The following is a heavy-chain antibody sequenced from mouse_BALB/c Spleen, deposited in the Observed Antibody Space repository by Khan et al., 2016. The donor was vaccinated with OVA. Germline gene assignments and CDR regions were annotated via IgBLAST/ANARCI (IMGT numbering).Heavy chain of an antibody. V-gene: IGHV3-2*02. CDR1: GYSITSDYA. Sequence: EVQLQESGPGLVKPSQSLSLTCTVTGYSITSDYAWNWIRQFPGNKLEWMGHINYSGSANYNPVLKSRISITRDTSKNQFFLQLNSGTTADAATYYCARDGSRYNYAMDYWGQGTSVTVSS. D-gene: IGHD2-3*01. CDR2: INYSGSA. J-gene: IGHJ4*01. CDR3: ARDGSRYNYAMDY.